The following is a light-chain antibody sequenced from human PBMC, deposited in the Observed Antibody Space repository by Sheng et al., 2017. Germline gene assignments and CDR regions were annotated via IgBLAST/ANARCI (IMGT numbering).Light chain of an antibody. Sequence: EVVLTQSPSTLSLSPGERATLSCRASQSLSSRVVAWYQHKPGQAPRLLMYGASNRATGIPDRFSGSGSGTDFILTISRLEPEDFAVYYCHQYSGSPPWTFGQGTKVEI. J-gene: IGKJ1*01. CDR1: QSLSSRV. V-gene: IGKV3-20*01. CDR2: GAS. CDR3: HQYSGSPPWT.